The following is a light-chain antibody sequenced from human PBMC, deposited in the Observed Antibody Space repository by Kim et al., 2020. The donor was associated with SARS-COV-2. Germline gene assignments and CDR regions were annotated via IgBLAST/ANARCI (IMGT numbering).Light chain of an antibody. V-gene: IGLV3-21*04. Sequence: SYELTQPPSVSVAPGKTARITCGGNNIGSKSVHWYQQKPGQAPVLVIYYDSDRPSGIPERFSGSNSGNTATLTISRVEAGDEADCYCQVWDSSSDHPVFGGGTQVTVL. CDR3: QVWDSSSDHPV. CDR2: YDS. CDR1: NIGSKS. J-gene: IGLJ3*02.